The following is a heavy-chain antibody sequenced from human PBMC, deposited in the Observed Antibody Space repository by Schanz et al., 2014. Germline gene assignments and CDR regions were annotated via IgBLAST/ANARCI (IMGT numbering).Heavy chain of an antibody. J-gene: IGHJ3*02. CDR1: GGTFSTYT. CDR2: IIPILGIA. Sequence: QVQLVQSGAEVKKPGSSVKVSCKASGGTFSTYTISWVRQAPGQGLEWMGRIIPILGIANYAQKFQGRVTMTTDTSTSTAYMELRSLRSDDTAVYYCARGGGPEDVFDIWGQGTILTVSS. V-gene: IGHV1-69*02. CDR3: ARGGGPEDVFDI. D-gene: IGHD2-15*01.